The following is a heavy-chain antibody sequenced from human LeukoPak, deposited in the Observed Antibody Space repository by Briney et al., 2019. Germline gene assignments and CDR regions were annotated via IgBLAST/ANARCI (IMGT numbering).Heavy chain of an antibody. J-gene: IGHJ6*03. CDR3: ARDSVVVPAAISGGDYYYYMDV. V-gene: IGHV3-48*01. D-gene: IGHD2-2*02. CDR1: GFTFSSYS. CDR2: ISSSSSTI. Sequence: GGSQRLSCAASGFTFSSYSMNWVRQAPGKGLEWVSYISSSSSTIYYADSVKGRFTISRDNAKNSLYLQMNSLRAEDTAVYYCARDSVVVPAAISGGDYYYYMDVWGKGTTVTVSS.